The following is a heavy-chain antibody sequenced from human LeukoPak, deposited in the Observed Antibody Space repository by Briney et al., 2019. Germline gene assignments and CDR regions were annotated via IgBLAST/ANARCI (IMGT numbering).Heavy chain of an antibody. CDR1: GYTFTSYG. Sequence: GASVKVSCKASGYTFTSYGLTWVRQAPGQGLEWLGWISTYNGNTSYAQKFQGRVTMTRDMSTSTVYMELSSLRSEDTAVYYCARDRNSGYDLGRDYYYMDVWGKGTTVTISS. CDR2: ISTYNGNT. CDR3: ARDRNSGYDLGRDYYYMDV. J-gene: IGHJ6*03. V-gene: IGHV1-18*01. D-gene: IGHD5-12*01.